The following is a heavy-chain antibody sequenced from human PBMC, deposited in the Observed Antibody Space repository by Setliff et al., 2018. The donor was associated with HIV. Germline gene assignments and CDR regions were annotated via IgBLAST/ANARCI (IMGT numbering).Heavy chain of an antibody. Sequence: SETLSLTCTVSGGSISSSNYYWGWIRQPPGKGREWIGSIFYSGSANYNPSLTSRVTISVDTSKNQFSLNLTSVTATDTAVYYCARGRGVRGVNDAFDIWGQGTMVTVSS. D-gene: IGHD3-10*01. J-gene: IGHJ3*02. CDR2: IFYSGSA. V-gene: IGHV4-39*07. CDR1: GGSISSSNYY. CDR3: ARGRGVRGVNDAFDI.